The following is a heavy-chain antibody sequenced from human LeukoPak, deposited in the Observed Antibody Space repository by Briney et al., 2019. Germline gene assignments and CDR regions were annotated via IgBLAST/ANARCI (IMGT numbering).Heavy chain of an antibody. CDR3: ATKPTTKHFDY. CDR1: GFTFSSYA. CDR2: ISGSGGST. V-gene: IGHV3-23*01. Sequence: GGSLRLSFAASGFTFSSYAMRWVRQAPGKGLEWVSAISGSGGSTYYADSVKGRFTISRDNSKNTPYLQMNSLRAEDTAVYYCATKPTTKHFDYWGQGTLVTVSS. D-gene: IGHD1-7*01. J-gene: IGHJ4*02.